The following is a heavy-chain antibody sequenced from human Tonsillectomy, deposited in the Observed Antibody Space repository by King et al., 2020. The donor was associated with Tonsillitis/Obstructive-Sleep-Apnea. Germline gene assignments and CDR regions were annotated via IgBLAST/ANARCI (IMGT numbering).Heavy chain of an antibody. V-gene: IGHV1-69*01. CDR3: ARGYSNYVTRGYYFDY. Sequence: QLVQSGAEVKKPGSSVKVSCKASGGTFSSYAISWVRQAPGQGLEWMGGVIPIFGTANYAQKFQGRVTITADESTSTAYMELSSLRSEDTAVYYCARGYSNYVTRGYYFDYWGQGTLVTVSS. CDR2: VIPIFGTA. J-gene: IGHJ4*02. D-gene: IGHD4-11*01. CDR1: GGTFSSYA.